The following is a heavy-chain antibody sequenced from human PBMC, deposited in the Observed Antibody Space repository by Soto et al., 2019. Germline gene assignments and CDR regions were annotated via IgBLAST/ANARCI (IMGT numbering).Heavy chain of an antibody. J-gene: IGHJ4*02. D-gene: IGHD1-26*01. CDR1: GGSISSYY. CDR2: IYYSGST. V-gene: IGHV4-59*01. CDR3: ARAYGSYALGY. Sequence: SETLSLTCTVSGGSISSYYWSWIRQPPGKGLEWIGYIYYSGSTNYNPSLKSRVTISVDTSKNQFSLKLSSVTAADTAVYYCARAYGSYALGYWCQGTLVTVSS.